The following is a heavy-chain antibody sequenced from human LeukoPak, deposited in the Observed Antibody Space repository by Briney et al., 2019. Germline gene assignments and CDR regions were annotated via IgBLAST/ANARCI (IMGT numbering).Heavy chain of an antibody. CDR1: GFTVSDFG. CDR3: GRGGSSGYYYNAFDL. Sequence: QAAGTLRLSCVASGFTVSDFGMNWVRQRPGKGLQRVSYISISGSTIYYADSVNGRFTISRDTAKNSLFLQMNSLRAEDTAVYYCGRGGSSGYYYNAFDLWGQGTRVTVSS. J-gene: IGHJ3*01. V-gene: IGHV3-48*03. CDR2: ISISGSTI. D-gene: IGHD3-22*01.